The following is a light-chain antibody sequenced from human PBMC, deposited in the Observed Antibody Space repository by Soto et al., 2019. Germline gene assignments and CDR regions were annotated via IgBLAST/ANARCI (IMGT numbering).Light chain of an antibody. Sequence: DIVMTQSPDSLAVSLGERATINCKSSQSLLYKSNNKNYLSWYQQKPGQAPRLLISWASTRESGVPGRFSGSGSGTDFTLTIRSLQAEDVAFYSCQQFSGSLALTFGGGTKVDIK. V-gene: IGKV4-1*01. CDR2: WAS. J-gene: IGKJ4*01. CDR3: QQFSGSLALT. CDR1: QSLLYKSNNKNY.